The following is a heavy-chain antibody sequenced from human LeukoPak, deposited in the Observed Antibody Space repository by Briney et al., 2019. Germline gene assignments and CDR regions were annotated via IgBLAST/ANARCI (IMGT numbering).Heavy chain of an antibody. CDR2: IFHNGNT. V-gene: IGHV4-30-2*01. D-gene: IGHD3-10*01. J-gene: IGHJ4*02. CDR3: ARGGGFYGSGTTHFDY. Sequence: SQTLSLTCAVSGGSLSRGSYSWSWIRQPPGKGLEWIGYIFHNGNTHCNPSLKSRVTLSIDKSKNQFSLKLRSVTAADTALYFCARGGGFYGSGTTHFDYWGQGTQVIVSS. CDR1: GGSLSRGSYS.